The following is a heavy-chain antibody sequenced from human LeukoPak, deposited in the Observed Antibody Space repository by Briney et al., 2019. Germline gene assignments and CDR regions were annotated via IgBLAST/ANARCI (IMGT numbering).Heavy chain of an antibody. CDR3: AKGGSGWSLDS. V-gene: IGHV3-30*02. CDR1: GFTFSRYG. Sequence: GGSLRLSCLASGFTFSRYGMFWVRQAPGKGLEWMAFTRYDGSNEYYTGSVKGRFTISRDNSKNTLYLQMNSLRAEDTAVYYCAKGGSGWSLDSWGQGALVTVSS. CDR2: TRYDGSNE. D-gene: IGHD6-19*01. J-gene: IGHJ4*02.